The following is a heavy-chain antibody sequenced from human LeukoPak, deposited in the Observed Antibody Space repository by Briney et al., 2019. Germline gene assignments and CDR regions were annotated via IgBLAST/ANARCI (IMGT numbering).Heavy chain of an antibody. CDR2: VYYSGST. V-gene: IGHV4-59*01. J-gene: IGHJ4*02. CDR1: GGPISSYY. Sequence: SETLTLPCTVSGGPISSYYWSWIRQPPGKGLEWIGDVYYSGSTNYNPSLKSRVSISVDTSKNQFSLKLSSVTAADTAVYYCARDPRGYSYGYSPGYFDYWGQGTLVTVSS. D-gene: IGHD5-18*01. CDR3: ARDPRGYSYGYSPGYFDY.